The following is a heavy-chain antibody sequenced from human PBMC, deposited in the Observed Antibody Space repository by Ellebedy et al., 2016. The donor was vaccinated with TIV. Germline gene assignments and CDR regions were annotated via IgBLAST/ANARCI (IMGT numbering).Heavy chain of an antibody. Sequence: MPSETLSPTCTLSGGSISSTSYYWGWLRQPPGKGLEWIGSIYYSGSTYYNPSLKSRVTISVDTSKSQFSLKLNSVTAADTAVYYCARHLGWGSSYRKPFDYWGQGTLVTVSS. J-gene: IGHJ4*02. V-gene: IGHV4-39*01. CDR3: ARHLGWGSSYRKPFDY. CDR1: GGSISSTSYY. CDR2: IYYSGST. D-gene: IGHD3-10*01.